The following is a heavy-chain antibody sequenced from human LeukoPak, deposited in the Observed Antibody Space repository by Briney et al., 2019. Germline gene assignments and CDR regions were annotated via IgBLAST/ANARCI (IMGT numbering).Heavy chain of an antibody. CDR1: GFTFSSYA. D-gene: IGHD6-19*01. V-gene: IGHV3-23*01. CDR3: AKCGGYSSGCYSGY. Sequence: GGSLRLSCAASGFTFSSYAMSWVRQAPGKGLEWVSAISGSGGSTYYADSVKGRVTVSRDNSKNTLYLQMNSLRAEDTAVYYCAKCGGYSSGCYSGYWGQGTLVTVSS. J-gene: IGHJ4*02. CDR2: ISGSGGST.